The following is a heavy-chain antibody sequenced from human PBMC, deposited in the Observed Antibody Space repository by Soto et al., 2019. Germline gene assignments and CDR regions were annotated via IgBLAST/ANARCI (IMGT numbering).Heavy chain of an antibody. J-gene: IGHJ4*02. V-gene: IGHV4-34*01. CDR2: ISQSGST. D-gene: IGHD1-26*01. CDR3: ARGKVGAIAVDY. CDR1: GGSFSGYY. Sequence: QVQLQQWGAGLLKPSETLSLTCAVYGGSFSGYYWSWIRQPPGKGLEWIGEISQSGSTNYNPSLKSRVTISVDTSKNQFSLKLSSVTAADTAVYYCARGKVGAIAVDYWGKGTLVTVSS.